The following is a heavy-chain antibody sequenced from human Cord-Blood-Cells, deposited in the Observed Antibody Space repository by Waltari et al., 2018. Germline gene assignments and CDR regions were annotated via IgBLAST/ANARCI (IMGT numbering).Heavy chain of an antibody. CDR3: ARPSYGPNWFDP. CDR1: GGSFRGYS. V-gene: IGHV4-34*01. CDR2: INHSGST. Sequence: QVQLQQWGAGLLKPSETLSLTCAVYGGSFRGYSWRCLRQPPGKGLEWMGEINHSGSTNYNPSLKSRVTISVDTSKNQFSLKLSSVTAADTAVYYCARPSYGPNWFDPWGQGTLVTVSS. D-gene: IGHD5-18*01. J-gene: IGHJ5*02.